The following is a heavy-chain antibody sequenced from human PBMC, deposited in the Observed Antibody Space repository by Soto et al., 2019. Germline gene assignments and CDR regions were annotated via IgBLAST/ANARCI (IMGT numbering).Heavy chain of an antibody. Sequence: SVKVSCKASGGTFSSYAISWVRQAPGQGLEWMGGIIPIFGTANYAQKFQGRVTITADESTSTAYMELSSLRSEDTAVYYCASRSIAARTRSDYWGQGTLVTVSS. CDR1: GGTFSSYA. D-gene: IGHD6-6*01. V-gene: IGHV1-69*13. J-gene: IGHJ4*02. CDR3: ASRSIAARTRSDY. CDR2: IIPIFGTA.